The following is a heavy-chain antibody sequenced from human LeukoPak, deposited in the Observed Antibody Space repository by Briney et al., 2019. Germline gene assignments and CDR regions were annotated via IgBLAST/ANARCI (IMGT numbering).Heavy chain of an antibody. CDR3: ARDRSSYGFNYMDV. Sequence: KPSETLSLTCAVYGGSLSGYYWSWIRQPPGKGLEWIGEINHSGSTNYNPSLKSRVTISVDTSKNQFSLKLSSVTAADTAVYYCARDRSSYGFNYMDVWGKGTTVTVSS. D-gene: IGHD5-18*01. CDR2: INHSGST. V-gene: IGHV4-34*01. J-gene: IGHJ6*03. CDR1: GGSLSGYY.